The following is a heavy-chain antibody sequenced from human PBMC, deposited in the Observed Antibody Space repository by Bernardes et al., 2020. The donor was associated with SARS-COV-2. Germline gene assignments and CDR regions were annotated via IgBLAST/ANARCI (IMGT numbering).Heavy chain of an antibody. V-gene: IGHV4-61*01. CDR3: AKAWAGGGTTGYFDS. J-gene: IGHJ4*02. Sequence: EPLSRPSPASGESVTLLIYYWSWIRQPPGKELEWLGHIFYTGRPNSNPSPKSRVTISVDTSKNQFSLKLNSVTAADTALYYCAKAWAGGGTTGYFDSWGRGTLVTVSS. D-gene: IGHD3-16*01. CDR1: GESVTLLIYY. CDR2: IFYTGRP.